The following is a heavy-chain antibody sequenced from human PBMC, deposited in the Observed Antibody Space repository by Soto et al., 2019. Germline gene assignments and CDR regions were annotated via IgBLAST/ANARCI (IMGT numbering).Heavy chain of an antibody. CDR2: IYYSGST. Sequence: SETLSLTCTVSGGSISSYYWSWIRQPPGKGLEWIGYIYYSGSTNYNPSLKSRVTISVDTSKNQFSLKLSSATAADTAVYYCARDLGYCSGGSCYSYYGMDVWGQGTTVTVSS. V-gene: IGHV4-59*01. CDR1: GGSISSYY. J-gene: IGHJ6*02. CDR3: ARDLGYCSGGSCYSYYGMDV. D-gene: IGHD2-15*01.